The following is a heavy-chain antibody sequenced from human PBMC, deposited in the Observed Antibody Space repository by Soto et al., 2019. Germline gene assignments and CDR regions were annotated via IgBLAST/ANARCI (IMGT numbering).Heavy chain of an antibody. CDR1: GGTFSRYA. J-gene: IGHJ4*02. Sequence: APVQVSCKASGGTFSRYAISWVRQAPGQGLEWMGGIIPIFGTANYAQKFQGRVTITADESTSTAYMQMNSLRAEDTAVYYCARDLSRYGDYVDYWGQGTLVTVSS. CDR2: IIPIFGTA. D-gene: IGHD4-17*01. CDR3: ARDLSRYGDYVDY. V-gene: IGHV1-69*13.